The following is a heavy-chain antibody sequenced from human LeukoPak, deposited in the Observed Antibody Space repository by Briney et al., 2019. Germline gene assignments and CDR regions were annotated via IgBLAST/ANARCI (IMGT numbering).Heavy chain of an antibody. J-gene: IGHJ4*02. CDR3: ARGGDYGVKVDY. V-gene: IGHV3-23*01. CDR1: GFTFSSYA. D-gene: IGHD4-17*01. Sequence: GGSLRLSCAASGFTFSSYAMHWVRQAPGKGLEWISALSASGGNTYYADSVKGRFTVSRDNLKTTLYLQMNSLRAEDTALYYCARGGDYGVKVDYWGQGTLVTVSS. CDR2: LSASGGNT.